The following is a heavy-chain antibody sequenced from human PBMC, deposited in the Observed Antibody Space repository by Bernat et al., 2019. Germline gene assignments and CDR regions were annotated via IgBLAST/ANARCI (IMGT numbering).Heavy chain of an antibody. V-gene: IGHV3-30*01. D-gene: IGHD6-6*01. J-gene: IGHJ3*02. Sequence: QVQLVESGGGVVQPGRSLRLSCAASGFTFSSYAMHWVRQAPGKGLEWVAVISYDGSNKYYADSVKGRFTISRDNSKNTLYLQMNSLRAEDTAVYYCARDSAPRYSSSPLPYAFDIWGQGTMVTVFS. CDR2: ISYDGSNK. CDR3: ARDSAPRYSSSPLPYAFDI. CDR1: GFTFSSYA.